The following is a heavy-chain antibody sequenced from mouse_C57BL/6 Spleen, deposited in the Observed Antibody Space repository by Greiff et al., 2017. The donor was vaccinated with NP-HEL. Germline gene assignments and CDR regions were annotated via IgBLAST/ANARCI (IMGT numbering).Heavy chain of an antibody. V-gene: IGHV1-55*01. J-gene: IGHJ4*01. Sequence: QVHVKQPGAELVKPGASVKMSCKASGYTFTSYWITWVKQRPGQGLEWIGDIYPGSGSTNYTEKFKSKATLTVDTSSSTAYMQLSSLTSEDSAVYYCARDYAMDYWGQGTSVTVSS. CDR1: GYTFTSYW. CDR2: IYPGSGST. CDR3: ARDYAMDY.